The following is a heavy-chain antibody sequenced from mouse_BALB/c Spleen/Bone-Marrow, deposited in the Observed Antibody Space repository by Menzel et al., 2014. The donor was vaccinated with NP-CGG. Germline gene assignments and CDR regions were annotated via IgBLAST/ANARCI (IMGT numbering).Heavy chain of an antibody. J-gene: IGHJ2*01. CDR2: IYPGDGDT. Sequence: VKLMESGAELARPGASVKLSCKASGYTFTSYWMHWVKQRPGQGLEWIGAIYPGDGDTRYTQKFKGTATLTADKSSSTAYMQLSSLASEDSAVYYCARGFPFDYWGQGTTLTVSS. CDR1: GYTFTSYW. V-gene: IGHV1-87*01. CDR3: ARGFPFDY.